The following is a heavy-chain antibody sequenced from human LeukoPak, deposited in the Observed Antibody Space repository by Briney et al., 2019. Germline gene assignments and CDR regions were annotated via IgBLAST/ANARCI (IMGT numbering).Heavy chain of an antibody. D-gene: IGHD4-23*01. CDR3: ARGGNALDY. CDR1: GSSISTYY. Sequence: SETLSLTCTVSGSSISTYYWSWIRQPPGKGLDWIGSFYYTGSTNYNPSLRSRVTISLDTSKNQISLRLSSVTAADTAVYYCARGGNALDYWGQGTLVTVSS. CDR2: FYYTGST. J-gene: IGHJ4*02. V-gene: IGHV4-59*01.